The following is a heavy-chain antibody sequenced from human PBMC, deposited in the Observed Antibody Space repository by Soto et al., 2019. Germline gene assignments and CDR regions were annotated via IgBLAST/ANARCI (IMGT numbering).Heavy chain of an antibody. CDR1: GYTFTSYG. Sequence: ASVKVSCKASGYTFTSYGISWVRQAPGQGLEWMGWISAYNGNTNYAQKLQGRVTMTTDTSTSTAYMELRSLRSDDTAVYYCARGNYYDSLDYYYGMDVWGQGTTVTVSS. J-gene: IGHJ6*02. CDR3: ARGNYYDSLDYYYGMDV. V-gene: IGHV1-18*01. D-gene: IGHD3-22*01. CDR2: ISAYNGNT.